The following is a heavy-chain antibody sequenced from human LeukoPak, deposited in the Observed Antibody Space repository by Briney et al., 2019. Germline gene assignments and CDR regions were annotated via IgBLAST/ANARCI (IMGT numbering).Heavy chain of an antibody. CDR3: ARDLAYSRLDY. Sequence: GGSLRLSCAASGFTFSSTYMSWVRQAPGKGLEWVASINPDGNKKYSADSVKGRFTISRDNAENSLYLQMNSLRVEDTAFYYCARDLAYSRLDYWGQGMLVTVSS. CDR1: GFTFSSTY. V-gene: IGHV3-7*01. D-gene: IGHD5-18*01. J-gene: IGHJ4*02. CDR2: INPDGNKK.